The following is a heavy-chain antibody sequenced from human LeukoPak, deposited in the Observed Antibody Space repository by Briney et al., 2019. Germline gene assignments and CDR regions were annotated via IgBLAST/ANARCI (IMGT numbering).Heavy chain of an antibody. D-gene: IGHD3-22*01. J-gene: IGHJ4*02. CDR1: GGSISSYY. CDR3: ARRGYYYDSSPHFDY. V-gene: IGHV4-59*01. CDR2: IYYSGST. Sequence: SETLSLTCTVSGGSISSYYWSWIRQPPGKGLEWIGYIYYSGSTNYNPSLKSRVTISVDTSKNQFSLKLSSVTAADTAVYYCARRGYYYDSSPHFDYWGQGTLATVSS.